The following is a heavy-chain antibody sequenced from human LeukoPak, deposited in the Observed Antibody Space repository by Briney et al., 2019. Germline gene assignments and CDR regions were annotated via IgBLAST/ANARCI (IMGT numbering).Heavy chain of an antibody. CDR2: ISSNGGST. D-gene: IGHD2-15*01. CDR1: GFTFSSYA. CDR3: AKNGDRGAYCTGGTCYPYFYYYMDV. J-gene: IGHJ6*03. V-gene: IGHV3-64*01. Sequence: GGSLRLSCAASGFTFSSYAMHWVRQAPGKGLEYVSAISSNGGSTYYANSVKGRFTISRDNSKNTLYLQMNSLRAEDTAIYYCAKNGDRGAYCTGGTCYPYFYYYMDVWGKGTTVTI.